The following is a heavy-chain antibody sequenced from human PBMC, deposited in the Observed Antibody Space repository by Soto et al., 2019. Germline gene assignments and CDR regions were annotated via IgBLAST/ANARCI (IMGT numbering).Heavy chain of an antibody. J-gene: IGHJ4*02. V-gene: IGHV4-34*01. D-gene: IGHD3-16*01. CDR2: INHSGST. CDR1: GGSFRTYYY. Sequence: QVQLRQWGARLLKPSETLSLTCAVYGGSFRTYYYWSWIRQPPGKGLEWIGEINHSGSTNYNPSLKSRVIISVDTSKNQFSLKLSSVTAADTAVYYCARVKYYDYIWGSSISFPFDYWGQGTLVTVSS. CDR3: ARVKYYDYIWGSSISFPFDY.